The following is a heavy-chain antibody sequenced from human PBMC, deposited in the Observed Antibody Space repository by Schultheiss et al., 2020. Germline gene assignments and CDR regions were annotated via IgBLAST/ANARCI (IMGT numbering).Heavy chain of an antibody. CDR2: IWYDGSNK. J-gene: IGHJ4*02. CDR3: ASSSGWPYFDY. D-gene: IGHD6-19*01. Sequence: GGSLRLSCAASGFTFDDYAMHWVRQAPGKGLEWVAVIWYDGSNKYYADSVKGRFTISRDNSKNTLYLQMNSLRAEDTAVYYCASSSGWPYFDYWGQGTLVTVSS. V-gene: IGHV3-33*08. CDR1: GFTFDDYA.